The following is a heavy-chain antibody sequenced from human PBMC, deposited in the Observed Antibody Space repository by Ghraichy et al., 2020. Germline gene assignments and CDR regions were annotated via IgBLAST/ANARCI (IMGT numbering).Heavy chain of an antibody. CDR2: IYYSGST. CDR3: ARVGEAAPDAFDI. D-gene: IGHD6-13*01. Sequence: SETLSLTCTVSGGSVSSGSYYWSWIRQPPGKGLEWIGYIYYSGSTNYNPSLKSRVTISVDTSKNQFSLKLSSVTAADTAVYYCARVGEAAPDAFDIWGQGTMVTVSS. V-gene: IGHV4-61*01. J-gene: IGHJ3*02. CDR1: GGSVSSGSYY.